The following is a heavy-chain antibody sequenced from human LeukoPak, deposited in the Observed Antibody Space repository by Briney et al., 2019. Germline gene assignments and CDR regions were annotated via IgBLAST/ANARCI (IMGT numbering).Heavy chain of an antibody. CDR2: IYTSGST. J-gene: IGHJ3*02. D-gene: IGHD4/OR15-4a*01. V-gene: IGHV4-4*07. CDR1: GGSISSSY. CDR3: AKVMTMVVHVFDI. Sequence: SETLSLTCTVSGGSISSSYWSWIRQPAGKGLEWIGRIYTSGSTNYNPSLKSRVTISVDTSKNQFSLKLTSVTAADTAVYYCAKVMTMVVHVFDIWGQGTMVTVSS.